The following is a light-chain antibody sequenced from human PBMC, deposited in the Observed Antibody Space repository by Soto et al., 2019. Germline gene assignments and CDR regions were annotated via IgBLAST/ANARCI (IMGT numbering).Light chain of an antibody. CDR1: QSVSSF. Sequence: EIVLTQSPATLSLSPGERATLSCRASQSVSSFLAWYQQKPGQTPRLLIYDASNRATGIPARFSGSGSGTDFTLSISSLEPEDSAIYYCQQRNSWPPVTFGGGTKVDIK. V-gene: IGKV3-11*01. CDR3: QQRNSWPPVT. J-gene: IGKJ4*01. CDR2: DAS.